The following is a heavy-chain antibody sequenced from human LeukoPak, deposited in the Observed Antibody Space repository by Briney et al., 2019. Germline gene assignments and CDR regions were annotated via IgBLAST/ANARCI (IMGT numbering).Heavy chain of an antibody. J-gene: IGHJ4*02. CDR2: IHDSGST. CDR1: GGSISNYY. D-gene: IGHD5-24*01. Sequence: SETLSLTCTVSGGSISNYYWSWIRQSPEKGLEWIGYIHDSGSTNYNPSHKSRVTISVDTSKNQFSLKLSSVTAADTAVYYCAGLDAAAGRYLQFFYWGQGTLVTVSS. CDR3: AGLDAAAGRYLQFFY. V-gene: IGHV4-59*08.